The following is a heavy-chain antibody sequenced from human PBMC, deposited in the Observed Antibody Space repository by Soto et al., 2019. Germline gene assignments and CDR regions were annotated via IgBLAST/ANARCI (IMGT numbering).Heavy chain of an antibody. Sequence: QVQLVQSGAEVKKPESSVKVSCKAPGGTFSTYAISWVRQAPGQGLEWMGGIIPMFGTANYAQRFQDRVTIPEDESTNTVYMELSSLRSEDTAVYFCASGIQLWLRRINAGYAGWGQGTLVTVSS. CDR2: IIPMFGTA. J-gene: IGHJ4*02. CDR3: ASGIQLWLRRINAGYAG. CDR1: GGTFSTYA. D-gene: IGHD5-18*01. V-gene: IGHV1-69*12.